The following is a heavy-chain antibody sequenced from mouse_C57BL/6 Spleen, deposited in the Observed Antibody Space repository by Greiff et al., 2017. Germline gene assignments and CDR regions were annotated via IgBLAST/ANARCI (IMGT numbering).Heavy chain of an antibody. J-gene: IGHJ4*01. CDR1: GFSLTSYA. D-gene: IGHD1-1*01. CDR2: IWTGGGT. CDR3: ARLATTVVADYAMDY. V-gene: IGHV2-9-1*01. Sequence: QVQLKQSGPGLVAPSQSLSITCTVSGFSLTSYAISWVRQPPGKGLEWLGVIWTGGGTNYNSALKSRLSISKDNSKSQVFLKMNSLQTDDTARYYCARLATTVVADYAMDYWGQGTSVTVSS.